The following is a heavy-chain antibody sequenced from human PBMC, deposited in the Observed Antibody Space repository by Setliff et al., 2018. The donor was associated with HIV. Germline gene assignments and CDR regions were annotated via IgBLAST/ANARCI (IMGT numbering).Heavy chain of an antibody. CDR3: ARVSSTSCYGGPCRRTPRDYYYYYYMDV. V-gene: IGHV1-46*01. CDR1: GYTFTSYY. CDR2: INPSGGST. Sequence: GASVKVSCKASGYTFTSYYMHWVRQPPGQGLEWMGIINPSGGSTSYAQKFQGRVTMTRDTSTSTVYMELSSLRSEDTAVYYCARVSSTSCYGGPCRRTPRDYYYYYYMDVWGKGTTVTVSS. J-gene: IGHJ6*03. D-gene: IGHD2-2*01.